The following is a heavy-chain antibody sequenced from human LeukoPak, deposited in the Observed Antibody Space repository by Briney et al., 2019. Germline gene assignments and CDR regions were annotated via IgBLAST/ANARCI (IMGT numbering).Heavy chain of an antibody. CDR3: ARSPHYYDSSGYVY. V-gene: IGHV1-2*02. D-gene: IGHD3-22*01. J-gene: IGHJ4*02. CDR2: INPNSGGT. Sequence: ASVKVSCKASGYTFTGYYMHWVRQAPGQGLEWMGWINPNSGGTNYAQKLQGRVTMTTDTSTSTAYMELRSLRPDDTAVYYCARSPHYYDSSGYVYWGQGTLVTVSS. CDR1: GYTFTGYY.